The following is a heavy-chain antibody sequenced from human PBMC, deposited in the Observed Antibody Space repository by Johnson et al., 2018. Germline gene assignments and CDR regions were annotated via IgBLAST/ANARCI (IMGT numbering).Heavy chain of an antibody. Sequence: VQLVQSGGGLVQPGGSLRLSCAASGFNVRSNYMNWVRQAPGKGLEWVSVIYSGGVTYYADSVKGRFTISRDNSKNTLFLQMNSLRVEDTAVYYCARDPRNYYDSSVNYYDAFDIWGQGTMVTVSS. CDR3: ARDPRNYYDSSVNYYDAFDI. J-gene: IGHJ3*02. CDR2: IYSGGVT. V-gene: IGHV3-66*02. D-gene: IGHD3-22*01. CDR1: GFNVRSNY.